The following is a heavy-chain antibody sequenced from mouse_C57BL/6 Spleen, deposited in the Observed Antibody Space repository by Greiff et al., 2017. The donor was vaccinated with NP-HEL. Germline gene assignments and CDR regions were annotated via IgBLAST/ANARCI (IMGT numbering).Heavy chain of an antibody. Sequence: VKLVESGPGLVAPSQSLSITCTVSGFSLTSYGVDWVRQPPGQGLEWLGVIWGGGSTNYNSALMSRLSISKDNSKSQVFLKMNRLQTDDTAMYYCAKLGLGELADWGQGTLVTVSA. J-gene: IGHJ3*01. V-gene: IGHV2-9*01. CDR1: GFSLTSYG. D-gene: IGHD4-1*01. CDR2: IWGGGST. CDR3: AKLGLGELAD.